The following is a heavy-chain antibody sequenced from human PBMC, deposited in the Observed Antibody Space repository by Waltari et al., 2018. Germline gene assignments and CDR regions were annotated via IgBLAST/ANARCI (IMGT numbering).Heavy chain of an antibody. CDR2: ITGTSRTK. CDR3: ARPVRISGNYGLDV. J-gene: IGHJ6*02. CDR1: GFNLDDYS. Sequence: PGGSLRLSCAASGFNLDDYSLNGVRQAPGKGLDGVSYITGTSRTKFYSDSVRGRFTISRDNAKNSLYLQMNSLRADDTAVYFCARPVRISGNYGLDVWGQGTTVIVSS. V-gene: IGHV3-48*01.